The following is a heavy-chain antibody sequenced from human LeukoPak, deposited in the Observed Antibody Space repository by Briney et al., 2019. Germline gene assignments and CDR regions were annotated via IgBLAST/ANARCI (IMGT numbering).Heavy chain of an antibody. CDR3: ARDNWVDC. J-gene: IGHJ5*01. V-gene: IGHV3-23*01. CDR1: GFRFSSYA. CDR2: ISGSGVST. Sequence: PGGSLRLSCAASGFRFSSYAMSWVRQAPGKGLEWVSAISGSGVSTYYADSVKGRFAVSRDNSKNTLYLQMSSLRAEDTAVYYCARDNWVDCWGQGTLVTVSS.